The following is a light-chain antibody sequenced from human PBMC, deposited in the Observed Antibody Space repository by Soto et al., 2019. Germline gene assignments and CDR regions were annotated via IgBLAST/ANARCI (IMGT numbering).Light chain of an antibody. Sequence: DIQMTQSPSTLPASVGDGVTITCRASQNIGSWLAWYQQKPGKAPKFLIYDVSTLESGVPSRFSGSGSGTDFTLTISRLEPEDFAVYYCQQYGSSRWTFGQGTKVDIK. J-gene: IGKJ1*01. CDR3: QQYGSSRWT. CDR1: QNIGSW. V-gene: IGKV1-5*01. CDR2: DVS.